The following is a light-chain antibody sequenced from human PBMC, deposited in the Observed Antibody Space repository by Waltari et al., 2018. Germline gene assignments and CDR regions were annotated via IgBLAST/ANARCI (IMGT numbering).Light chain of an antibody. CDR3: NSRDSTGNHFYG. J-gene: IGLJ1*01. CDR2: GKN. V-gene: IGLV3-19*01. Sequence: SSELTQDPAVSVALGQTVRITCQGDSLRSYYASWYQQKPGQAPVVVIYGKNNRPSGIPDRFSGSRSGNTASLSITGAQAEDEADYYCNSRDSTGNHFYGFGTGTKVTVL. CDR1: SLRSYY.